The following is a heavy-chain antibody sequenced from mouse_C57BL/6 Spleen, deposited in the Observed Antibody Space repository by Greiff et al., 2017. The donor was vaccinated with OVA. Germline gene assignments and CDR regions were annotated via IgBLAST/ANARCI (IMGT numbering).Heavy chain of an antibody. CDR3: AIFAYAS. Sequence: VQLQQPGAELVMPGASVKLSCKASGYTFTSYWMHWVKQRPGQGLEWIGEIDPSDSYTNYNQKFKGKSTLTVDKSSSTAYMQLSSLTSADSAVDYCAIFAYASWCPGPTLPVSS. CDR1: GYTFTSYW. J-gene: IGHJ2*01. CDR2: IDPSDSYT. D-gene: IGHD2-12*01. V-gene: IGHV1-69*01.